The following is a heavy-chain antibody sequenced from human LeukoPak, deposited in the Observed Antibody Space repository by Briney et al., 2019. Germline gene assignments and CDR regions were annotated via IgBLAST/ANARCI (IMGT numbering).Heavy chain of an antibody. CDR3: ASDHYDSSGYYYAGWFDP. Sequence: GGSLRLSCAASGFTVSSNYMSWVRQAPGKGLEWVSVIYSGGSTYYADSVKGRFTISRDNSKNTLYLQMNSLRAEDTAVYYCASDHYDSSGYYYAGWFDPWGQGTLVTVSS. D-gene: IGHD3-22*01. CDR2: IYSGGST. V-gene: IGHV3-66*02. CDR1: GFTVSSNY. J-gene: IGHJ5*02.